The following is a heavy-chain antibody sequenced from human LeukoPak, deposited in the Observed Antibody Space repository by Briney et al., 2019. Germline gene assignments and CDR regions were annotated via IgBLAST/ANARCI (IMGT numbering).Heavy chain of an antibody. CDR2: ISGYTGNS. V-gene: IGHV1-18*01. D-gene: IGHD5-12*01. J-gene: IGHJ4*02. Sequence: RASVKVSCKTSGYLFTSHGITWVRQAPGQGLEWMGWISGYTGNSNYAQKFQGRVTMTTETSTNTVYMELRSLTSDDTAVYYCAREANGGYGFDYWGQGTVVTVSS. CDR3: AREANGGYGFDY. CDR1: GYLFTSHG.